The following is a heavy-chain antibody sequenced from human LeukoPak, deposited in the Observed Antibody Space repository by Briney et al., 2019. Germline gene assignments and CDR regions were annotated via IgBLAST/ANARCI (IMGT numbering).Heavy chain of an antibody. CDR2: IYYSGST. V-gene: IGHV4-59*01. Sequence: SETLSLTCTVSGGSLSTYYWSWVRQPPGKGLEWIGYIYYSGSTNYNPQLKSRVTIYVDTSKNQFSLKLSSVTAADTAVYYCARERDLGEDFDYWGQGTLVTVSS. CDR1: GGSLSTYY. CDR3: ARERDLGEDFDY. D-gene: IGHD1-26*01. J-gene: IGHJ4*02.